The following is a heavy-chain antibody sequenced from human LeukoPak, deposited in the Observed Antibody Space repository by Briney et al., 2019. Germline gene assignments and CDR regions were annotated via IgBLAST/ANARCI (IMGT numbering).Heavy chain of an antibody. D-gene: IGHD3-22*01. CDR1: GFTFSSYA. V-gene: IGHV3-30-3*01. J-gene: IGHJ4*02. CDR3: ARVDSSGYYSAFDY. Sequence: PGGSLRLSCAASGFTFSSYAMHWVRQAPGKGLEWVAVTSYDGSNKYYADSVKGRFTISRDNSKNTLYLQMNSLRAEDTAVYYCARVDSSGYYSAFDYWGQGTLVTVSS. CDR2: TSYDGSNK.